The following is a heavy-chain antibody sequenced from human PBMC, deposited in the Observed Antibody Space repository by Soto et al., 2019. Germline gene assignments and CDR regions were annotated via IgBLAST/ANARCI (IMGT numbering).Heavy chain of an antibody. V-gene: IGHV4-59*08. CDR1: GGSISSYY. D-gene: IGHD3-10*01. CDR3: ARQSGSYYRMHNWFDP. Sequence: PSETLSLTCTVSGGSISSYYWSWIRQPPGKGLEWIGYIYYSGSTNYNPSLKSRVTISVDTSKNQFSLKLSSVTAADTAVYYCARQSGSYYRMHNWFDPWGQGTLVTVSS. CDR2: IYYSGST. J-gene: IGHJ5*02.